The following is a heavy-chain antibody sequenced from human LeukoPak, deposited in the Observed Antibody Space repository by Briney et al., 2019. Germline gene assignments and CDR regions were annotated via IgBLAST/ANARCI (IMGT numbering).Heavy chain of an antibody. CDR1: GGSFSGYY. CDR2: IYYSGST. V-gene: IGHV4-59*01. J-gene: IGHJ2*01. Sequence: SETLSLTCAVYGGSFSGYYWSWIRQPPGKGLEWIGYIYYSGSTNYNPSLKSRVTISVDTSKNQFSLKLSSVTAADTAVYYCARDIGSSVPVWYFDLWGRGTLVTVSS. CDR3: ARDIGSSVPVWYFDL. D-gene: IGHD6-19*01.